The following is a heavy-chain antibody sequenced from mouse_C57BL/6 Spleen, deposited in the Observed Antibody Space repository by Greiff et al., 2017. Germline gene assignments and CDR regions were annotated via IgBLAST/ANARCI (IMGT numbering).Heavy chain of an antibody. V-gene: IGHV14-4*01. CDR2: IDPENGDT. Sequence: EVQLQQSGAELVRPGASVKLSCTASGFNIKDDYMHWVKQRPEQGLEWIGWIDPENGDTEYASKFQGKATITADTSSNTAYLQLSSLTSEDTAVYYCTTGRDVGWFAYWGQGTLVTVSA. CDR3: TTGRDVGWFAY. J-gene: IGHJ3*01. CDR1: GFNIKDDY. D-gene: IGHD3-3*01.